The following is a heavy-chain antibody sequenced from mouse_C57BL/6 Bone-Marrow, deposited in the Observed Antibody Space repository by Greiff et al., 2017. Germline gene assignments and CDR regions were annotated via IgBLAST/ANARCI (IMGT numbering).Heavy chain of an antibody. Sequence: QVQLQQPGAEFVMPGASVKLSCKASGYTFTSYWMHWVKQRPGQGLEWIGEIDPSDSYTNYNQKFKGKSTLTVDKSSNTTYMQLSSLTSEDSAVYYCARSALCFYAMDYWGQGTSVTVSS. V-gene: IGHV1-69*01. D-gene: IGHD1-1*02. CDR1: GYTFTSYW. J-gene: IGHJ4*01. CDR3: ARSALCFYAMDY. CDR2: IDPSDSYT.